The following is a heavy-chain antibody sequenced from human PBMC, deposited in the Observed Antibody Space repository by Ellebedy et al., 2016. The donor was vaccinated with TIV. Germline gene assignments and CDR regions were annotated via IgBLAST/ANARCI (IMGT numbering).Heavy chain of an antibody. CDR2: IYSAGTT. Sequence: GGSLRLSCAVSGFGVSANYLSWVRQAPGKGLEWVSIIYSAGTTYHADSVKGRFTISRDTSKNMVYLQMNSLRAEDTAVYYCARVDRGLAFDYWGRGTPVTVSS. V-gene: IGHV3-53*01. CDR3: ARVDRGLAFDY. CDR1: GFGVSANY. J-gene: IGHJ4*02. D-gene: IGHD3-22*01.